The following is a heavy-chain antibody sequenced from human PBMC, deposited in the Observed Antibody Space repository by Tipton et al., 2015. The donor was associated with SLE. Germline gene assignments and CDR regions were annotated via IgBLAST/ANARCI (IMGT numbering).Heavy chain of an antibody. CDR1: GGSISSTY. Sequence: TLSLTCTVSGGSISSTYWTWIRQPPGKGLQYIGFIYYGGSTNCIPSLKSRVTISVDTSKNQFSLKLSSVTAADTAVNYCARYIVVVRYFDYWGQGTLVTVSS. CDR2: IYYGGST. J-gene: IGHJ4*02. CDR3: ARYIVVVRYFDY. V-gene: IGHV4-59*12. D-gene: IGHD2-21*01.